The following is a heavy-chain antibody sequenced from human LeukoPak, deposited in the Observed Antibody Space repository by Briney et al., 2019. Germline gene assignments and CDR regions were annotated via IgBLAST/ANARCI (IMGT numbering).Heavy chain of an antibody. CDR1: GYTFTSYG. CDR2: IIPIFGTA. J-gene: IGHJ4*02. V-gene: IGHV1-69*05. CDR3: ARVGVGATSPFGY. Sequence: GASVKVSXKASGYTFTSYGISWVRQAPGQGLEWMGRIIPIFGTANYAQKFQGRVTITTDESTSTAYMELSSLRSEDTAVYYCARVGVGATSPFGYWGQGTLVTVSS. D-gene: IGHD1-26*01.